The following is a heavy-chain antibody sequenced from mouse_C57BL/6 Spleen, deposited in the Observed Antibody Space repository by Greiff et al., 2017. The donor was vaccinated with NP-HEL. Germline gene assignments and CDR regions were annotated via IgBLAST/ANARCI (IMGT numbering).Heavy chain of an antibody. Sequence: QVQLQQPGAELVRPGSSVKLSCKASGYTFTSYWMDWVKQRPGQGLEWIGNIYPSDSETHYNQKFKDKATLTVDKSSSTAYMQLSSLTSEDSAVYYCAHIPSYDYDRYYAMDYWGQGTSVTVSS. V-gene: IGHV1-61*01. CDR2: IYPSDSET. CDR3: AHIPSYDYDRYYAMDY. J-gene: IGHJ4*01. CDR1: GYTFTSYW. D-gene: IGHD2-4*01.